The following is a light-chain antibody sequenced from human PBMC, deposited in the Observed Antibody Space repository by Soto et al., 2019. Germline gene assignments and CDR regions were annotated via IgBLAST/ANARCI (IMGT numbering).Light chain of an antibody. Sequence: QAVVTQPPSTSGAPGQRVTISCSGSSSNIGINTVNWYQQLPGAAPKLLIYSSNQRPSGVPDRFSGSKSGSSASLAISGLQSEDEADYYCATWDDSLNSYVFGTGTKLTVL. V-gene: IGLV1-44*01. CDR2: SSN. CDR3: ATWDDSLNSYV. CDR1: SSNIGINT. J-gene: IGLJ1*01.